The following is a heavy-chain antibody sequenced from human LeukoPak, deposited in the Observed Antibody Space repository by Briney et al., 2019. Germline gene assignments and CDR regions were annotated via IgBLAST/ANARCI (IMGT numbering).Heavy chain of an antibody. J-gene: IGHJ4*02. Sequence: GGSLRLSCAASGSTFSNYWMTWVRQAPGKGLEWVASIKFDGSEKYYVDSEKGRFSISRDNAKNSLYLQMNSLRAEDTAVYYCAKDAEWELLYYFDYWGQGTLVTVSS. D-gene: IGHD1-26*01. CDR3: AKDAEWELLYYFDY. CDR1: GSTFSNYW. V-gene: IGHV3-7*01. CDR2: IKFDGSEK.